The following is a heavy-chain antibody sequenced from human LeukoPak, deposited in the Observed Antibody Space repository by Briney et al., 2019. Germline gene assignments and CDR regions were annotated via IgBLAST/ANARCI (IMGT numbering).Heavy chain of an antibody. CDR3: ARDRGIVVVTQPGDFDY. J-gene: IGHJ4*02. D-gene: IGHD3-22*01. CDR1: GYTFTGYY. V-gene: IGHV1-2*02. Sequence: ASVKVSCKASGYTFTGYYMHWVRQAPGQGLEWMGWINPNSGGTNYAQKLQGRVTMTTDTSTSTAYMELRSLRSDDTAVYYCARDRGIVVVTQPGDFDYWGQGTLVTVSS. CDR2: INPNSGGT.